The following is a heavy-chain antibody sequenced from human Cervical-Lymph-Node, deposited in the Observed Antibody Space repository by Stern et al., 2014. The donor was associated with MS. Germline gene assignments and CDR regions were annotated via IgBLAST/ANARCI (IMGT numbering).Heavy chain of an antibody. Sequence: VQLVESGGGVVQPGRSLSLSCVASGFTFSTYAMHWVRQAPGKGLEWVPFVSYDGTQINSTDSVKARFTISRDNSKNTLYLHMNSLRDEDTAVYFCARGGRGVGLEYWGQGALVTVSS. CDR1: GFTFSTYA. J-gene: IGHJ4*02. CDR3: ARGGRGVGLEY. V-gene: IGHV3-30*10. D-gene: IGHD3-10*01. CDR2: VSYDGTQI.